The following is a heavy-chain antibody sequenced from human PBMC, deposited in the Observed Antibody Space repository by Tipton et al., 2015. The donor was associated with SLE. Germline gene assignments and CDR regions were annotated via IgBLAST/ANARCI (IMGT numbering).Heavy chain of an antibody. J-gene: IGHJ6*03. CDR1: GDSINSHY. V-gene: IGHV4-4*07. CDR2: IYASGGT. CDR3: ARDSERVDWLSEGNSYYYMDV. D-gene: IGHD3-9*01. Sequence: TLSLTCTVSGDSINSHYWSWIRQPAGKGLEWIGLIYASGGTNYNPSLKSRVTISVDTSKNQFSLKLSSVTAADTAVYYCARDSERVDWLSEGNSYYYMDVWGKGTTVTVSS.